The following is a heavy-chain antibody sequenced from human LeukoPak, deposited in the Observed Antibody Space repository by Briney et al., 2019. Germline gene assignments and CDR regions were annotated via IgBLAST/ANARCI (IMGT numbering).Heavy chain of an antibody. CDR2: IYYSGST. V-gene: IGHV4-59*01. CDR3: ARTGSTVTMLYPFDH. D-gene: IGHD4-17*01. CDR1: GGSIRSYY. J-gene: IGHJ4*02. Sequence: TETLSLTCSVPGGSIRSYYWSWIRQPPGKGLEWIGYIYYSGSTNYNPSLKSRVSISVDTSKNQFSLKLSSVTAADTAVYYCARTGSTVTMLYPFDHWGQGTLVTVSS.